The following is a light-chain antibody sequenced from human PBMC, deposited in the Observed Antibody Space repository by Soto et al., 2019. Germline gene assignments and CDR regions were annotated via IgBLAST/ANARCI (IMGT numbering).Light chain of an antibody. V-gene: IGKV3-15*01. Sequence: EIMMTQSPGTLSASPGERATLSCRASQSVSSNLAWYQQKPGQAPRLLIYAVSTRATGIPARFSGSGSGTEFTVTSSRLQSEDFAVYDCQQYNKWPLPFGQGTTVDIK. CDR3: QQYNKWPLP. J-gene: IGKJ1*01. CDR1: QSVSSN. CDR2: AVS.